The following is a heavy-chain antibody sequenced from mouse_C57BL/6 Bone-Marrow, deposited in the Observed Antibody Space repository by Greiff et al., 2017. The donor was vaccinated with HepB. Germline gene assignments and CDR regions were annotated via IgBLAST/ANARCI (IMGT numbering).Heavy chain of an antibody. Sequence: VQLQQSGPELVKPGASVKISCKASGYAFSSYWMNWVKQRPGKGLEWIGRIYPGDGDTNYNGKFKGKATLTADKYSSTAYMQISSLTSEDSAVYFCARGRLRQRWYFDYWGQGTTLTVSS. CDR3: ARGRLRQRWYFDY. J-gene: IGHJ2*01. CDR1: GYAFSSYW. V-gene: IGHV1-82*01. D-gene: IGHD2-4*01. CDR2: IYPGDGDT.